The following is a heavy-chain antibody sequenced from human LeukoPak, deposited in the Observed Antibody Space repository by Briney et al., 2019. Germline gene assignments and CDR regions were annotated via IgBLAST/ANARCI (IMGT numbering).Heavy chain of an antibody. J-gene: IGHJ4*02. Sequence: SETLSLTCAVYGGSFSGYYWSCVRQPPGEGLEWIGEINHSGSTNYNPSLKSRVTISVDTSKNQFSLKLSSVTAADTAVYYCARRGYSYGSDYWGQGTLVTVSS. CDR3: ARRGYSYGSDY. D-gene: IGHD5-18*01. CDR1: GGSFSGYY. CDR2: INHSGST. V-gene: IGHV4-34*01.